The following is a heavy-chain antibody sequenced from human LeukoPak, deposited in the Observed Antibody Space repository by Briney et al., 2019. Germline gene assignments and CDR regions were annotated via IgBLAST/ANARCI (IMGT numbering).Heavy chain of an antibody. D-gene: IGHD2-2*02. CDR2: IYYSGST. CDR3: ARGRKGYCSSTSCYTRSWFDP. V-gene: IGHV4-39*07. J-gene: IGHJ5*02. CDR1: GRSISSSSYF. Sequence: SETLSLTCTVSGRSISSSSYFWGWIRQPPGKGLEWIGSIYYSGSTYYNSSLKSRVTISVDTSKNQFSLKLSSVTAADTAVYYCARGRKGYCSSTSCYTRSWFDPWGQGTLVTVSS.